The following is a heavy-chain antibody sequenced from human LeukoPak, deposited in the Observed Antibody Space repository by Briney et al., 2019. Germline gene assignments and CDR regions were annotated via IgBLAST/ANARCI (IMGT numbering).Heavy chain of an antibody. J-gene: IGHJ6*03. Sequence: SETLSLTCAVYGGSFSGCYWSWIRQPPGKGLEWIGEINHSGSTNYNPSLKSRVTISVDTSKNQFSLKLSSVTAADTAVYYCARGGDTMVRGTHYYYYYYMDVWGRGTTVTVSS. D-gene: IGHD3-10*01. CDR1: GGSFSGCY. CDR2: INHSGST. V-gene: IGHV4-34*01. CDR3: ARGGDTMVRGTHYYYYYYMDV.